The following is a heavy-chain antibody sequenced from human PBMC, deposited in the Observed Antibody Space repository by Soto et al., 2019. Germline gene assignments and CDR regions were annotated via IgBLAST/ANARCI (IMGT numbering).Heavy chain of an antibody. D-gene: IGHD6-13*01. Sequence: LSLTCAASGFTFSNAWMSWVRQAPGKGLEWVGRIKSKTDGGTTDYAAPVKGRFTISRDDSKNTLYLQMNSLKTEDTAVYYCGSSWFDYWGQGTLVTVSS. CDR2: IKSKTDGGTT. CDR3: GSSWFDY. V-gene: IGHV3-15*01. CDR1: GFTFSNAW. J-gene: IGHJ4*02.